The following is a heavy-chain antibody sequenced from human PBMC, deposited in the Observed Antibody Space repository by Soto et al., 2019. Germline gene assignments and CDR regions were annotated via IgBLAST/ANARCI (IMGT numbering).Heavy chain of an antibody. Sequence: GESLKISCEGSGYNFTNYWIGWVRQMPGKGLEWMASIDPGDADTRNSASIRGYDTISANKRISTAYLQSKSPKDSDTDIYYCARQEGHTVLFYYGMDVWGQGTTVTVSS. J-gene: IGHJ6*02. CDR1: GYNFTNYW. CDR2: IDPGDADT. CDR3: ARQEGHTVLFYYGMDV. V-gene: IGHV5-51*01. D-gene: IGHD4-17*01.